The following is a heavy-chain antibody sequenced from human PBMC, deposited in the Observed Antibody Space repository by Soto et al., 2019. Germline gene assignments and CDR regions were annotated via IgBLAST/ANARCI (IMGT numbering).Heavy chain of an antibody. CDR2: IKQDGSEK. J-gene: IGHJ1*01. V-gene: IGHV3-7*01. D-gene: IGHD6-13*01. CDR3: GSSSWSGYFQH. Sequence: GGSLRLSCAASGFTFSSYWMSWVRQAPGKGLEWVANIKQDGSEKYYVDSVKGRFTISRDNAKNSLYLQMNSLRAEDTAVYYCGSSSWSGYFQHWGQGTLVTVSS. CDR1: GFTFSSYW.